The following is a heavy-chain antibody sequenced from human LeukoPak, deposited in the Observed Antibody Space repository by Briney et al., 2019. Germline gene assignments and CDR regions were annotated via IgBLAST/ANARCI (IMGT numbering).Heavy chain of an antibody. V-gene: IGHV3-23*01. CDR2: ISGSGGST. CDR3: AKATVYYYDSSGYPGYYSDY. Sequence: GGSLTLTCAASGFTFSSYAMSWVRQAPGKGLEWVSAISGSGGSTYYADSVKGRFTISRDNSKNTLYLQMNSLRAEDTAVYYCAKATVYYYDSSGYPGYYSDYWGQGSLVTVSS. D-gene: IGHD3-22*01. CDR1: GFTFSSYA. J-gene: IGHJ4*02.